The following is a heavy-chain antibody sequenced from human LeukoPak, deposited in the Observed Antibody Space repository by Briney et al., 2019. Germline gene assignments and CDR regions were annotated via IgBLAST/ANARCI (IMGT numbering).Heavy chain of an antibody. V-gene: IGHV3-30-3*01. D-gene: IGHD6-13*01. CDR2: ISYDGTTK. CDR3: ARGRGSAVGTVLFDN. J-gene: IGHJ4*02. CDR1: GFTFNTYA. Sequence: GSLRLSCSASGFTFNTYAVHWFRQPPVKGLEWVAGISYDGTTKHYADSVKGRFTISRDNSNNTLYLQMNSLRIEDKATYFCARGRGSAVGTVLFDNWGQGTLVTVSS.